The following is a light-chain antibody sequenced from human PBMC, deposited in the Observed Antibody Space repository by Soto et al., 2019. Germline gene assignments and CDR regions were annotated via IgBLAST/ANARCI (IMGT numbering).Light chain of an antibody. CDR2: GAS. CDR3: QQYGSSVWT. J-gene: IGKJ1*01. CDR1: QSVSSN. V-gene: IGKV3-20*01. Sequence: EIVMTQSPATLSVSPGERATFSCRASQSVSSNLAWYQQKPGQAPRLLISGASSRATGIPDRFSGSGSGTDFTLTISRLEPEDFAVYYCQQYGSSVWTFGQGTKVDIK.